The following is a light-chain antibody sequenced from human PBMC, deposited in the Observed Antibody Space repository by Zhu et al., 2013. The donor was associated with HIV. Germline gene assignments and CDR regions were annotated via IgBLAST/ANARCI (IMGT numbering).Light chain of an antibody. V-gene: IGLV1-40*01. Sequence: QSVLTQPPSVSGAPGQRVTISCTGSTSNIGGGYDVQWYQQLPGAAPKLIVYYNSLRPSGVSDRFSGSKSGSSASLVITGLQTGDEADYYCGTWDSSLSAGVFGGGTKVTVL. CDR3: GTWDSSLSAGV. CDR2: YNS. CDR1: TSNIGGGYD. J-gene: IGLJ2*01.